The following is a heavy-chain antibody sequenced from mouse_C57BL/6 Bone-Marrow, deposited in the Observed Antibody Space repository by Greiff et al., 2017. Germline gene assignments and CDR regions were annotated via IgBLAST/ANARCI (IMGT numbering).Heavy chain of an antibody. Sequence: QVQLKESGPELVKPGASVKISCKASGYAFSSSWMNWVKQRPGTGLEWIGRIYPGDGDTNYNGKFKGKATLTADKASSTAYMQLSSLTSEDSAVDFCARGYYRAMDYWGQGTSVTVSS. CDR3: ARGYYRAMDY. D-gene: IGHD1-1*01. J-gene: IGHJ4*01. V-gene: IGHV1-82*01. CDR2: IYPGDGDT. CDR1: GYAFSSSW.